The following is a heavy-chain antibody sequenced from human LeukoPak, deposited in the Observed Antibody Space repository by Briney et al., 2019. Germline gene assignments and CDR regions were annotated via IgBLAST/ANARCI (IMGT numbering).Heavy chain of an antibody. CDR2: ISSSSSYI. D-gene: IGHD3-22*01. J-gene: IGHJ4*02. V-gene: IGHV3-21*01. CDR1: GFTFSSYS. CDR3: ARGRRNYDSSGLDY. Sequence: PGGSLRLSCAASGFTFSSYSMNWVRQAPGKGLEWVSSISSSSSYIYYADSVKGRFTISRDNAKNSLYLQMNSLRAEDTAVYYCARGRRNYDSSGLDYWGQGTLVTVSS.